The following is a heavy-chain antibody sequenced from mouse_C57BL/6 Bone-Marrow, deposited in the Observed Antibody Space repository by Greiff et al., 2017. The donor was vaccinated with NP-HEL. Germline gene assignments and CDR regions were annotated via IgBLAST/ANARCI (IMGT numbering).Heavy chain of an antibody. CDR2: IDPEDGDT. J-gene: IGHJ1*03. CDR1: GFNIKDYY. Sequence: VQLQQSGAELVRPGASVKLSCTASGFNIKDYYMHWVKQRPEQGLEWIGRIDPEDGDTEYAPKFQGKATMTADTSSNTAYLQLSSLTSEDTAVYYCTTIYYGNYDWYFDVWGTGTTVTVSS. D-gene: IGHD2-1*01. V-gene: IGHV14-1*01. CDR3: TTIYYGNYDWYFDV.